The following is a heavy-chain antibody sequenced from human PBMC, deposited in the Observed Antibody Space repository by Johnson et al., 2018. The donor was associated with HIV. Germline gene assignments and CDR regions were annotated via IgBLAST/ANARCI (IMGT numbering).Heavy chain of an antibody. D-gene: IGHD6-19*01. CDR3: ARAPHHQWQMLPPGAFDI. J-gene: IGHJ3*02. Sequence: SVKGRFTISRDNAKNSLYLQMNSLRAEDTAVYYCARAPHHQWQMLPPGAFDIWGQGTMVTVSS. V-gene: IGHV3-11*06.